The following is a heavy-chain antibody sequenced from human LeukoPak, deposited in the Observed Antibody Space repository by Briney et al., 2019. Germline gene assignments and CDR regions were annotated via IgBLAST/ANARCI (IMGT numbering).Heavy chain of an antibody. CDR2: ITGSGGST. J-gene: IGHJ4*02. D-gene: IGHD3-3*01. CDR3: AKDPITIFGVVIIRNSLDTFDY. CDR1: GFTFSSYA. V-gene: IGHV3-23*01. Sequence: GGSLRLSCAASGFTFSSYAMAWVRQAPGKGLEWVSAITGSGGSTYYADSVKGRFTISRDNSKNTLYLQMNSLRAEDTAVYYCAKDPITIFGVVIIRNSLDTFDYWGQGTLVTVSS.